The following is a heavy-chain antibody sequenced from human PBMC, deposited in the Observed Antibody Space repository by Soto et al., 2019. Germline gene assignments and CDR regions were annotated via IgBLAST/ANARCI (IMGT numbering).Heavy chain of an antibody. CDR1: GFTFSSYG. V-gene: IGHV3-33*01. D-gene: IGHD3-9*01. CDR3: ARAGPILTGYSLYYYYYGMDV. J-gene: IGHJ6*02. CDR2: IWYDGSNK. Sequence: PGGSQRLSCAASGFTFSSYGMHWVRQAPGKGLEWVAVIWYDGSNKYYADSVKGRFTISRDNSKNTLYLQMNSLRAEDTAVYYCARAGPILTGYSLYYYYYGMDVWGQGTTVTVSS.